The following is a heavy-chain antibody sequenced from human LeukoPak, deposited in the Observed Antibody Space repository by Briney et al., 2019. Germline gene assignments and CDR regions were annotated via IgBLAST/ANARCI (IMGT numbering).Heavy chain of an antibody. V-gene: IGHV3-43*02. J-gene: IGHJ4*02. Sequence: GGSLRLSCGASGFTFSRYWMHWVRQAPGKGLEWVSLISADGGSTFSADSVKGRFSISRDNSKNSLYLQMNSLRSEDTAMYYCAKESGKFDYWGQGTLVAVSS. CDR3: AKESGKFDY. CDR2: ISADGGST. CDR1: GFTFSRYW.